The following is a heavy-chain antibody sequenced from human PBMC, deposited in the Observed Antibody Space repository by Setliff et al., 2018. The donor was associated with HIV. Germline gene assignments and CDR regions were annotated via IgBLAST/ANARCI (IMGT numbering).Heavy chain of an antibody. V-gene: IGHV4-34*01. CDR1: GGSFSGYY. D-gene: IGHD3-22*01. CDR3: ARSRTSSGYYGVTGYGMDV. CDR2: INHSGST. J-gene: IGHJ6*01. Sequence: TSETLSLTCAVYGGSFSGYYWSWIRQPPGKGLEWIGEINHSGSTNYNPSLKSRVTISVDTSMDQFSLKLNSVTTADMAVYYCARSRTSSGYYGVTGYGMDVWGQGTTVTVSS.